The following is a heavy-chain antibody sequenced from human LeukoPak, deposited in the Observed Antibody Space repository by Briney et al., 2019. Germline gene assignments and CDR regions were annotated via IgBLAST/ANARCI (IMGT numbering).Heavy chain of an antibody. J-gene: IGHJ3*01. CDR3: AKDEFVASDFTGAFDV. V-gene: IGHV3-9*03. D-gene: IGHD2-8*02. CDR1: GFTFDDYA. Sequence: GGSLRLSCAASGFTFDDYAMHWVRQAPGKGLEWVSGISWNSGSIGYADSVKGRFTISRDNAKNSLCLQMNSLRAEDMASYYCAKDEFVASDFTGAFDVWGQGTMVTVSS. CDR2: ISWNSGSI.